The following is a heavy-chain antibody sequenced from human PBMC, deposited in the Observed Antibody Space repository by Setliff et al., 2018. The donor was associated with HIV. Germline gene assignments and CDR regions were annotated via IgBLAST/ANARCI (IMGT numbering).Heavy chain of an antibody. V-gene: IGHV4-4*02. CDR1: GGSISSSNW. J-gene: IGHJ4*02. CDR3: ARGGLRQWNGF. Sequence: SETLSLTCTVSGGSISSSNWWSWVRQPPGKGLEWIGEINDSGDTNYNPSLKSRVTISVVTSKNQFSLRLTSVTAADTGVYYCARGGLRQWNGFWGQGTLVTVSS. D-gene: IGHD3-3*01. CDR2: INDSGDT.